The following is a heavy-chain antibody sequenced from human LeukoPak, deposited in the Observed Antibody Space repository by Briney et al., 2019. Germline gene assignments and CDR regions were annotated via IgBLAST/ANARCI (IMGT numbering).Heavy chain of an antibody. Sequence: SETLSLTCTVSGGSISSNYWSWIRQSPGKGLEWIGYIYYRGSTDYNPSLKSRVTISVDTSKNQFSLKLSSVTAADTAVYYCARQNYDEVNYYYYGLDVWGQGTTVTVCS. J-gene: IGHJ6*02. D-gene: IGHD3-3*01. CDR3: ARQNYDEVNYYYYGLDV. V-gene: IGHV4-59*08. CDR1: GGSISSNY. CDR2: IYYRGST.